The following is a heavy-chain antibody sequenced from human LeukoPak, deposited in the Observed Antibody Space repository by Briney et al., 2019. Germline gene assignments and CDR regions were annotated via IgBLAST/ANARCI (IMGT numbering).Heavy chain of an antibody. CDR1: GGSISSNNW. CDR2: IYHTGNT. D-gene: IGHD2-21*02. CDR3: ARDSPRGRGDSGNLDF. J-gene: IGHJ4*02. V-gene: IGHV4-4*02. Sequence: NPSGTLSLTCAVSGGSISSNNWWSWVRQLPGKGLEWIGEIYHTGNTNYNPSLKSRLTISVDRSKNQFSLRLSSVTAADTAIYYCARDSPRGRGDSGNLDFWGQGTLVSVSS.